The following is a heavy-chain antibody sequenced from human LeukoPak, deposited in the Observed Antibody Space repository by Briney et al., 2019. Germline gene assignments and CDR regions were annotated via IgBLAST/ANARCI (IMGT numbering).Heavy chain of an antibody. Sequence: PSETLSLTCAVYGGSFSGYYWCWNRQPPGKGLEWMGEINHSGSTNYNPSLKSRVTISVDTSKNQFSLKLSSVTAADTAVYYCARARYYYDSSGYYSFGPYYYYYMDVWGTGTTVTVSS. CDR1: GGSFSGYY. J-gene: IGHJ6*03. V-gene: IGHV4-34*01. CDR2: INHSGST. CDR3: ARARYYYDSSGYYSFGPYYYYYMDV. D-gene: IGHD3-22*01.